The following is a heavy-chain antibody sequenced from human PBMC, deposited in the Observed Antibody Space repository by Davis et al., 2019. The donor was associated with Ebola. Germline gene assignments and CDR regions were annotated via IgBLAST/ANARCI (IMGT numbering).Heavy chain of an antibody. CDR1: GYTFTSYY. D-gene: IGHD6-13*01. CDR3: ARGGPGSRYSSSCYDF. Sequence: ASVKVSCKASGYTFTSYYMHWVRQAPGQGLEWMGIINPSGGSTSYAQKFQGRVTMTRDTSTSTVYMELSSLRSEDTAVYYCARGGPGSRYSSSCYDFWGQGTLVTVSS. CDR2: INPSGGST. V-gene: IGHV1-46*01. J-gene: IGHJ4*02.